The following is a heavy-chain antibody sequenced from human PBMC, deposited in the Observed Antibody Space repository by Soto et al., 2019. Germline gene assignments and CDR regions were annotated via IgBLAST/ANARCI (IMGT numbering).Heavy chain of an antibody. D-gene: IGHD6-6*01. Sequence: ASVKVSCKASGGTFSSYTISWVRQAPGQGLEWMGRIIPILGIANYAQKFQGRVTITADKSTSTAYMELSSLRSEDTAVYYCARDEGSIAARPNPWGKGTLVTVSS. CDR1: GGTFSSYT. J-gene: IGHJ5*02. CDR3: ARDEGSIAARPNP. CDR2: IIPILGIA. V-gene: IGHV1-69*04.